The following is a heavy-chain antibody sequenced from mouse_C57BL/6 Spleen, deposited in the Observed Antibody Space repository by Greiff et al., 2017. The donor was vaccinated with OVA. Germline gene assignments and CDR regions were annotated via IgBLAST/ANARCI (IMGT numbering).Heavy chain of an antibody. CDR2: IYPGDGDT. V-gene: IGHV1-82*01. CDR1: GYAFSSSW. Sequence: VQLQQSGPELVKPGASVKISCKASGYAFSSSWMNWVKQRPGKGLEWIGRIYPGDGDTNYNGKFKGKATLTADKSSSTAYMQLSSLTSEDSAVYFCARHYPLDYWGQGTTLTVSS. J-gene: IGHJ2*01. CDR3: ARHYPLDY. D-gene: IGHD1-2*01.